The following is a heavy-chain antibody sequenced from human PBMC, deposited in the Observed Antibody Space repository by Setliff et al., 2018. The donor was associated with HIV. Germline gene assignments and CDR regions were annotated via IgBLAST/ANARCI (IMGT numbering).Heavy chain of an antibody. CDR2: INYAGIT. V-gene: IGHV4-34*01. Sequence: SETLSLTCAVYGGSFTDYNWSWLRQPPGKGLGWIGEINYAGITDYNPSLESRLSIAVDTSTNQFSLNLTSVTAADTAMYFCARPTGGGNFDLWGQGTMVTVSS. J-gene: IGHJ3*01. CDR1: GGSFTDYN. CDR3: ARPTGGGNFDL. D-gene: IGHD7-27*01.